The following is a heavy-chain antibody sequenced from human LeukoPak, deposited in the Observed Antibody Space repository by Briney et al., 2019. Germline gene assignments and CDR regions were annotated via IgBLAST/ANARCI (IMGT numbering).Heavy chain of an antibody. J-gene: IGHJ6*02. V-gene: IGHV3-15*01. D-gene: IGHD2-15*01. CDR3: TTGPEPLHIELVVGAPHTFGMDV. CDR2: IKSKTDGGTT. CDR1: GFTFSNAW. Sequence: KPGGSLRLSCAASGFTFSNAWMNWVRQAPGKGLEWVGRIKSKTDGGTTDYGVPVKGRFTISRDDSKNTLYLEMNSLKTEDTALYYCTTGPEPLHIELVVGAPHTFGMDVWGHGTTVTVSS.